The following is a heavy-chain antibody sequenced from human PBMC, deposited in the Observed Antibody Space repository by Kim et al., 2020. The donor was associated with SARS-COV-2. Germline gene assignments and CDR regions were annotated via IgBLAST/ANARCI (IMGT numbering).Heavy chain of an antibody. D-gene: IGHD3-9*01. CDR3: AREVLRYFDWLSTYFDY. V-gene: IGHV4-30-2*05. J-gene: IGHJ4*02. Sequence: PNGPVTLSIDTSKNQFSLKLSSVTAADTAVYYCAREVLRYFDWLSTYFDYWGQGTLVTVSS.